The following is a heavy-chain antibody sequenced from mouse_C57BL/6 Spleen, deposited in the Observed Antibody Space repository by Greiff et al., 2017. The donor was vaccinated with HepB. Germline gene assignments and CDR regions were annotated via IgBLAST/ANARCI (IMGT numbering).Heavy chain of an antibody. V-gene: IGHV1-82*01. D-gene: IGHD1-1*01. CDR2: IYPGDGDT. Sequence: VKLQQSGPELVKPGASVKISCKASGYAFSSSWMNWVKQRPGKGLEWIGRIYPGDGDTNYNGKFKGKATLTADKSSSTAYMQLSSLTSEDSAVYFCARSLYYGSSYGYFDVWGTGTTVTVSS. CDR1: GYAFSSSW. J-gene: IGHJ1*03. CDR3: ARSLYYGSSYGYFDV.